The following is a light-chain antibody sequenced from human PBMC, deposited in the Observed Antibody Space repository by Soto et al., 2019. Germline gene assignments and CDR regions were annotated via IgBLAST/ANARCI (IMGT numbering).Light chain of an antibody. Sequence: EIVMTQSPATLSVSPGERATLSCRASQSVSSNLAWYQQKPGQAPRLLIYGASTRATGIPARFSGSGSGTDFTLTISSLQPEDFATYYCQQTYSTPSTFGGGTKVEIK. J-gene: IGKJ4*01. CDR1: QSVSSN. CDR2: GAS. V-gene: IGKV3-15*01. CDR3: QQTYSTPST.